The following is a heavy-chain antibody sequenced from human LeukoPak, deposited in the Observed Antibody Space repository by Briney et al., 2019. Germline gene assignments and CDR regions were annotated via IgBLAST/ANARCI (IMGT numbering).Heavy chain of an antibody. Sequence: PGASVKVSCKVSGYTLTELSMHWVRQAPGKGLEWMGGFDPEDGETIYAQKFQGRVTMTEDTSTDTAYMELSSLRSEDTAVYYCATGKIAAAGIFPYFDYWGQGTLVTVSS. D-gene: IGHD6-13*01. V-gene: IGHV1-24*01. CDR1: GYTLTELS. CDR3: ATGKIAAAGIFPYFDY. CDR2: FDPEDGET. J-gene: IGHJ4*02.